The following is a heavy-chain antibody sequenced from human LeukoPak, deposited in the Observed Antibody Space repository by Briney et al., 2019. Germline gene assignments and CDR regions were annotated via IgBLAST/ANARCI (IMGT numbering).Heavy chain of an antibody. CDR2: VSGSGDDT. CDR1: GFTFSTFA. D-gene: IGHD3-10*01. V-gene: IGHV3-23*01. Sequence: GGSLRLSCAASGFTFSTFAMSWVRQAPGKGLEWVSSVSGSGDDTNHAASVEGRFTVSRDNSKNTLYLHMNSLRAEDTAVYFCAHGRYGAYYYFWGQGALVTV. J-gene: IGHJ4*02. CDR3: AHGRYGAYYYF.